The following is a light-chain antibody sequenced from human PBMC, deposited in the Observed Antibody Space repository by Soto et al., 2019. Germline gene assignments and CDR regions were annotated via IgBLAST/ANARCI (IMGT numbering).Light chain of an antibody. CDR1: QGISDW. V-gene: IGKV1-5*01. J-gene: IGKJ3*01. CDR3: QQYQSYSFT. Sequence: DIQMTQSPSTLSASVGDRVTITCRASQGISDWLAWYQQKPGKAPKLLIYDASDLQTGVPSRFSGSGSGTEFTLNLSSLQPDDFATYYCQQYQSYSFTFGPGTKVDVQ. CDR2: DAS.